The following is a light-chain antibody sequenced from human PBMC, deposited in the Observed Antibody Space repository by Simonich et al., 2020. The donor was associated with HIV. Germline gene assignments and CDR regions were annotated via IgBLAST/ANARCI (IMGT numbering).Light chain of an antibody. CDR2: GAS. V-gene: IGKV3-15*01. J-gene: IGKJ1*01. CDR3: QQYNNWPRT. Sequence: EIVMTQSPATLSVSPGESATLSCRASQIVTTNLAWYQKKPGQVPRLLIYGASTRATGIPARFSGSGSGTEFTLTISSMQSEDFALYYCQQYNNWPRTFGQGTKVEIK. CDR1: QIVTTN.